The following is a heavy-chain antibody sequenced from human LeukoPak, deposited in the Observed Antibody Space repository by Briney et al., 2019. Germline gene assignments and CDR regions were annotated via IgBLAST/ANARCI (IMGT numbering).Heavy chain of an antibody. CDR1: GGSINSHY. CDR3: VRQPSDWASFDC. CDR2: IHYTGEI. D-gene: IGHD3/OR15-3a*01. J-gene: IGHJ4*02. V-gene: IGHV4-59*08. Sequence: SETLSLTCTVSGGSINSHYWSWIRQPPGKGLEWIAYIHYTGEIKYNPSLKSRVSISADTPKNQFSLRLNSVTAADTAVYYCVRQPSDWASFDCWGQGALVTISS.